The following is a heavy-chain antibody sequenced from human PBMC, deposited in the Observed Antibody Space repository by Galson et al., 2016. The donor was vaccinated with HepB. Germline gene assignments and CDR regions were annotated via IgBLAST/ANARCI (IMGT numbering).Heavy chain of an antibody. Sequence: SLRLSCAGSGFIFAESVMSWFRQAPGKGLEWVGFIRSKSYGGTTEYAPSVKGRFTISRDDSEGIAYLQMNSLTTDDTAVYYCSCRVGLWWGRGTLVTVSS. V-gene: IGHV3-49*03. CDR1: GFIFAESV. D-gene: IGHD3-16*01. CDR3: SCRVGLW. CDR2: IRSKSYGGTT. J-gene: IGHJ4*02.